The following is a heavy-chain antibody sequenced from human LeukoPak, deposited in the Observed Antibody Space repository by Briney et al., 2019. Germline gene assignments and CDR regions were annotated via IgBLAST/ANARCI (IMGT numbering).Heavy chain of an antibody. V-gene: IGHV3-7*01. D-gene: IGHD3-3*01. J-gene: IGHJ4*02. CDR3: ARGGAAFAESVY. CDR2: IDGDGSTE. Sequence: GGSLRLSCVASGFTLSSNWMSWVRQAPGKGLEWVANIDGDGSTEAYVDSLKGRFTISRDNAKNSLYLQMNNLRVEDTAVYYCARGGAAFAESVYWGQGTLVTVSS. CDR1: GFTLSSNW.